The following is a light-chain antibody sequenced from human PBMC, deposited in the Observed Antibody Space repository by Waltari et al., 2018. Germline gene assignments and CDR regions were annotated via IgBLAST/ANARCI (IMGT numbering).Light chain of an antibody. V-gene: IGKV1-5*03. J-gene: IGKJ5*01. CDR1: QSIYIW. Sequence: DIQMTQSPSTLSASVGDRVTITCRASQSIYIWLAWYQQKPGKAPNVLIYQASSLQNGVPSRFSGRGSGTEFTLTISSLQAEDVAVYYCQQYANTPRTFGQGTRLDFK. CDR3: QQYANTPRT. CDR2: QAS.